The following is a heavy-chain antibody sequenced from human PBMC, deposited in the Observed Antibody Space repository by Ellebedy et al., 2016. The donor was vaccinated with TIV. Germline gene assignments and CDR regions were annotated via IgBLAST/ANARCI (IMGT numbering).Heavy chain of an antibody. CDR1: GFTFSSYG. V-gene: IGHV3-33*01. CDR3: ARKYCSGGSCYSRKHDAFDI. J-gene: IGHJ3*02. D-gene: IGHD2-15*01. CDR2: IWYDGSNK. Sequence: GGSLRLSCAASGFTFSSYGMHWVRQAPGKGLEWVAVIWYDGSNKYYADSVKGRFTISRDNSKNTLYLQMNSLRAEDTAVYYCARKYCSGGSCYSRKHDAFDIWGQGTMVTVSS.